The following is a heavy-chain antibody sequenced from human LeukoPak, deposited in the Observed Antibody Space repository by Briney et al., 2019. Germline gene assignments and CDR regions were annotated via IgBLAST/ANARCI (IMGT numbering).Heavy chain of an antibody. CDR1: GYTFTGYY. V-gene: IGHV1-2*02. J-gene: IGHJ4*02. Sequence: ASVKVSCKASGYTFTGYYMHWVRQAPGQGLEWMGWINPNSGGTNYAQKFQGRVTMTRDTSISTAYMELSRLRSDDTAVYYCARGVDGYQYYFDCWGQGTLVTVSS. CDR3: ARGVDGYQYYFDC. CDR2: INPNSGGT. D-gene: IGHD5-24*01.